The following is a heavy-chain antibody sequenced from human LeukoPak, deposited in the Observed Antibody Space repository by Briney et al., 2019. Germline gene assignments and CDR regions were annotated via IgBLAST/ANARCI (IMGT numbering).Heavy chain of an antibody. J-gene: IGHJ4*02. CDR2: TYSGDTT. CDR3: ARERPDSRNLDS. CDR1: RFTFSSFA. V-gene: IGHV3-66*01. Sequence: GGSLRLSCAASRFTFSSFAMHWVRQAPGKGLEWVSITYSGDTTYYADSVKGRFIISRDDSKNTLSLQMNDLRVEDTAVYYCARERPDSRNLDSWGRGALVTVSS. D-gene: IGHD1-14*01.